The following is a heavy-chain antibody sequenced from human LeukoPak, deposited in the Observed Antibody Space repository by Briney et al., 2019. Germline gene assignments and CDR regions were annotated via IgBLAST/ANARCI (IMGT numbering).Heavy chain of an antibody. J-gene: IGHJ4*02. V-gene: IGHV3-23*01. Sequence: GGSLRLSCAASGFIFSSYAMNRVRQAPGKGLEWVSAISGSGGSTYYADSVKGRFTISRDNSKNTLYVQMNSLRAEDTAVYYCAKAAYGDYGFDYWGQGTLVTVSS. CDR2: ISGSGGST. D-gene: IGHD4-17*01. CDR1: GFIFSSYA. CDR3: AKAAYGDYGFDY.